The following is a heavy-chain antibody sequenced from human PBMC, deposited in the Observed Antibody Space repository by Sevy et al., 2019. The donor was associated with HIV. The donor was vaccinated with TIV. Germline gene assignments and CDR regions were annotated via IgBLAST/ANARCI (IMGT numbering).Heavy chain of an antibody. D-gene: IGHD3-16*01. CDR2: IKQDGSER. J-gene: IGHJ5*02. CDR3: ASPGGKGFDP. CDR1: GFHFNSYE. Sequence: GGSLRLSCAASGFHFNSYEMNWVRQAPGKGLEWVASIKQDGSERYYVDSVKGRFTISRDNAKNSLYLQMNSLRAEDTAVYYCASPGGKGFDPWGQGTLVTVSS. V-gene: IGHV3-7*03.